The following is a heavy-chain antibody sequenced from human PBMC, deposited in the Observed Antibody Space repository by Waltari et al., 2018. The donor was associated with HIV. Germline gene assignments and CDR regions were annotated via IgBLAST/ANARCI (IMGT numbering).Heavy chain of an antibody. D-gene: IGHD4-4*01. V-gene: IGHV3-23*01. J-gene: IGHJ4*02. CDR3: AKGGVTTEPFDC. CDR1: GFTFASYD. Sequence: EVQLLESGGGLVQPGGSLRLSCAASGFTFASYDMSWVRQAPGKGLDWVSAISTSGGTTYYVDSVKGRFTISGDNSKNTLYLQMNSLRAEDTALYYCAKGGVTTEPFDCWGQGTLVTVSS. CDR2: ISTSGGTT.